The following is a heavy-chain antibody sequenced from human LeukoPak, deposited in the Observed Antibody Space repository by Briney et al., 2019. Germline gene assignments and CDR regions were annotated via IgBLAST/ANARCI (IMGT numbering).Heavy chain of an antibody. CDR3: ARGGSGPFDP. CDR2: IYYSGST. Sequence: SETLSLTCTVSGGSISRYYWSWIRQPPGKGLEWIGYIYYSGSTNYNPSLKSRVTISVDTSKNQFSLKLSAVTAADTAVYYCARGGSGPFDPWGQGTLVTVSS. D-gene: IGHD3-10*01. J-gene: IGHJ5*02. CDR1: GGSISRYY. V-gene: IGHV4-59*01.